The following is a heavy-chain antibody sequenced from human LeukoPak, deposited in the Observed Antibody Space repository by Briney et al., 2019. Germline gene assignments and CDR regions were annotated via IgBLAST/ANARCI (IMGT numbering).Heavy chain of an antibody. D-gene: IGHD2-21*02. V-gene: IGHV3-23*01. CDR2: ISGPGTST. J-gene: IGHJ4*02. CDR3: AKGLYYFDY. CDR1: GFTFSSYG. Sequence: SGGSLRLSCAASGFTFSSYGMSWVRQAPGKGLEWVSHISGPGTSTYYADSVKGRFTISRDNSKNTLYLQMNSLRAEDTAVYYCAKGLYYFDYWGQGTLVTVSS.